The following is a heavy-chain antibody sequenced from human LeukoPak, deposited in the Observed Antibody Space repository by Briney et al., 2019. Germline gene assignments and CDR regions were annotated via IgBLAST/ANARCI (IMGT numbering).Heavy chain of an antibody. CDR1: GFTFSDYA. CDR2: ISDTGRRT. J-gene: IGHJ4*02. V-gene: IGHV3-23*01. Sequence: PGGSLRLSCAASGFTFSDYAMTWVRQAAGKGLEWVSSISDTGRRTYYTDSVKGRFTISRDDSKKAVYLEMSTLRVEDTAIYFCGRHASFIPFWGQGTLVTVSS. D-gene: IGHD2-2*01. CDR3: GRHASFIPF.